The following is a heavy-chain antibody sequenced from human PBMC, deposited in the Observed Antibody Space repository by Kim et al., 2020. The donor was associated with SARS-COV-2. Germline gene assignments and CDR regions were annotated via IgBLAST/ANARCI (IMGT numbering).Heavy chain of an antibody. CDR1: GFTFSSYG. D-gene: IGHD6-13*01. J-gene: IGHJ4*02. Sequence: GGSLRLSCAASGFTFSSYGMHWVRQAPGKGLEWVAVISYDGSNKYYADSVKGRFTISRDNSKNTLYLQMNSLRAEDTAVYYCARDHSSWYPYFDYWGQGTLVTVSS. CDR2: ISYDGSNK. CDR3: ARDHSSWYPYFDY. V-gene: IGHV3-33*05.